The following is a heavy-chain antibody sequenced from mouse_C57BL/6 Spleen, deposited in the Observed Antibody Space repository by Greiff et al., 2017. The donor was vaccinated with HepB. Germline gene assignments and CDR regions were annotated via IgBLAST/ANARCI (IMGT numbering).Heavy chain of an antibody. J-gene: IGHJ4*01. Sequence: EVQLQQSGPELVKPGASVKISCKASGYTFTDYYMNWVKQSHGKSLEWIGDINPNNGGNSYNQKFKGKATLTVDKSSSTAYMELRSLTSEDSAVYYCARRGEFPHMGYAMDYWGQGTSVTVSS. CDR3: ARRGEFPHMGYAMDY. D-gene: IGHD1-1*02. CDR1: GYTFTDYY. V-gene: IGHV1-26*01. CDR2: INPNNGGN.